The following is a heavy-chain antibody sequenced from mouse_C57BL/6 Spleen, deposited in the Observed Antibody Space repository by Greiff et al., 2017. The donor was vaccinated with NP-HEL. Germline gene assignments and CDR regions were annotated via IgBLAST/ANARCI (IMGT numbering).Heavy chain of an antibody. J-gene: IGHJ4*01. D-gene: IGHD2-1*01. CDR1: GCTVTSYW. CDR2: INPSSGYT. Sequence: QVQLPPPGAELAKPGESGKMDCKVFGCTVTSYWSHWVKQRPGQGLEWIGYINPSSGYTKYNQKFKDKATLTADKSSSTAYMQLSSLTYEDSAVYYCARGLWYDPRMDYWGQGTSVTVSS. CDR3: ARGLWYDPRMDY. V-gene: IGHV1-7*01.